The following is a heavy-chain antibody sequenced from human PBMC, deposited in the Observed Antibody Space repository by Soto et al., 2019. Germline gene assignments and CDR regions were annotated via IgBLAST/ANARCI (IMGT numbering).Heavy chain of an antibody. Sequence: QLHLVQSGAVVKKPGASVTVSCSASGYPVTAYYMHWVRQAPGRGLEWMGGINPATGAAKYTQTFQGGVTMTRDTSTRTVFMELSGLTSEETAVFYCARGGGVGVAGSAAFDMWGQGTLVTVSS. V-gene: IGHV1-2*02. CDR3: ARGGGVGVAGSAAFDM. CDR2: INPATGAA. D-gene: IGHD3-3*01. CDR1: GYPVTAYY. J-gene: IGHJ3*02.